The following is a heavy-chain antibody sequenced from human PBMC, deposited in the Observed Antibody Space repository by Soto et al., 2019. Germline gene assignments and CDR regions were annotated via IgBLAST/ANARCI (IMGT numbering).Heavy chain of an antibody. Sequence: QVQLVQSGAEVREPGASVKVSCKASGYSFTSFDIHWVRQVPGQGLAGMGWVKSNSGNTAYAQKLQGRVTMPSDAYLRTAYSELSSLASDDTAVDYCARAAFLRELNDFWGQGTLVTVSS. CDR3: ARAAFLRELNDF. D-gene: IGHD3-16*01. J-gene: IGHJ4*02. CDR1: GYSFTSFD. CDR2: VKSNSGNT. V-gene: IGHV1-8*01.